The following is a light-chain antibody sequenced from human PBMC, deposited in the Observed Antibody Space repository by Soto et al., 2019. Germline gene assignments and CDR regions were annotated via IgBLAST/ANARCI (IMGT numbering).Light chain of an antibody. Sequence: EIVMTQSPATLSVSPGDRATLSCRASQSVSSNLAWYQQKPGQAPRLLIYGASTRATGIPSRFSGSGSGTEFTLNISSLQSEDFAVYYCQKYNNWPRTFGHGTKVEIK. CDR1: QSVSSN. V-gene: IGKV3-15*01. J-gene: IGKJ1*01. CDR2: GAS. CDR3: QKYNNWPRT.